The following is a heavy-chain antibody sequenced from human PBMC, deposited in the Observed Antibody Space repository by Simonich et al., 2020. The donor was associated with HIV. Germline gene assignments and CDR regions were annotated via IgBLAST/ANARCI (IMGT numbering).Heavy chain of an antibody. CDR3: VRREGFWFDP. J-gene: IGHJ5*02. CDR2: TNHSGGT. Sequence: QVQLQQWGAGLLKPSETLSLTCAVYGGSFSGYYWSWIRQPPGKGLEWIGETNHSGGTNYTPSLKSGVTISVDTSKNQFSLKLRSVTAADTAVYYCVRREGFWFDPWGQGTLVTVSS. CDR1: GGSFSGYY. V-gene: IGHV4-34*01.